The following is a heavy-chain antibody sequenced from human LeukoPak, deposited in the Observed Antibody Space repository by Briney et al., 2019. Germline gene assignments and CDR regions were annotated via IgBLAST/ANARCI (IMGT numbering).Heavy chain of an antibody. J-gene: IGHJ4*02. CDR3: AKGSGGSCYTCLDY. Sequence: PGGSLRLSCAASGFTFSTCAMSWVRQAPGKGLEWVSTISGGGRSTDYADSVKGRFTISRDDSKNTLYLQMNSLRPADTAVYYCAKGSGGSCYTCLDYWGQGILVTVSS. CDR2: ISGGGRST. CDR1: GFTFSTCA. V-gene: IGHV3-23*01. D-gene: IGHD2-15*01.